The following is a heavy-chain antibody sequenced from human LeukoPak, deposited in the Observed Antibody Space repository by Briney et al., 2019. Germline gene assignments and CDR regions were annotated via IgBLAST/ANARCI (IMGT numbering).Heavy chain of an antibody. CDR3: AKMYHLLNYYYYYYMDV. Sequence: SGGSLRLSCAASQFTFNNFAMSWVRQAPGKGLEWVSAISGSGGSTYYADSVKGRFTISRDKSKNTLYLQMNSLRAEDTAVYYCAKMYHLLNYYYYYYMDVWGKGTTVTVSS. V-gene: IGHV3-23*01. J-gene: IGHJ6*03. CDR1: QFTFNNFA. D-gene: IGHD2-2*01. CDR2: ISGSGGST.